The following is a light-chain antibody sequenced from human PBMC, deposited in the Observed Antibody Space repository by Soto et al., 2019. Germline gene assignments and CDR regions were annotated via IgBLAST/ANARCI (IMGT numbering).Light chain of an antibody. Sequence: QSALTQPASVSGSPGQSITISCTGTSVDVGGYNFVSWYQCRPDTAPKLIIYEDSYRPSVVYHRFSGSNSGNTASLTISGLQDEDADYYRCKSYANNSPVVFGGGTKLTVL. CDR2: EDS. CDR3: KSYANNSPVV. J-gene: IGLJ2*01. CDR1: SVDVGGYNF. V-gene: IGLV2-14*01.